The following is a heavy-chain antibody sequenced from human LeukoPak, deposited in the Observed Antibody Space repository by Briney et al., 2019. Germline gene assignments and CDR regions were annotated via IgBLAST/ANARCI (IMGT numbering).Heavy chain of an antibody. CDR2: IHPSSGAT. D-gene: IGHD1-26*01. V-gene: IGHV1-2*06. CDR3: ALTPNEGSYRY. CDR1: GYTFIAYH. Sequence: ASVKVSCKASGYTFIAYHMHWVRQAPGQGLEWMGRIHPSSGATNYAQRFQGRVTLTRDTSINTAYMELSRLTSDDTAVYYCALTPNEGSYRYWGQGTLVTVSS. J-gene: IGHJ4*02.